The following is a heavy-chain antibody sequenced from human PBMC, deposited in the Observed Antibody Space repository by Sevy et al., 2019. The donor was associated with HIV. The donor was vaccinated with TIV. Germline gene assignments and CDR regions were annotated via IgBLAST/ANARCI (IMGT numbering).Heavy chain of an antibody. V-gene: IGHV1-69*13. D-gene: IGHD2-21*01. CDR1: GGTFSSYA. CDR3: ARDPRGEEDWFDP. J-gene: IGHJ5*02. Sequence: ASVKVSCKASGGTFSSYAISWVRQAPGQGLEWMGGIIPIFGTANYAQKFQGRVTITADESTSTAYMELSSLRSEDTAVYYCARDPRGEEDWFDPWGQGTLVTVSS. CDR2: IIPIFGTA.